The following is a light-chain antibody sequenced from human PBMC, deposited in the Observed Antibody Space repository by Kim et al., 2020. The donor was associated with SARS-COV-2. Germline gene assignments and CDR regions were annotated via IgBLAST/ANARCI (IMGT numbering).Light chain of an antibody. Sequence: SSELTQDSAVSVALGQTVRITCQGDSLRSYYATWYQQRPRQAPVLVIYGRNNRPSGIPDRFSGSSSGNTASLTISGAQAEDEADFYCQSRDIGGNDLFGGGTQLTVL. V-gene: IGLV3-19*01. CDR3: QSRDIGGNDL. CDR1: SLRSYY. CDR2: GRN. J-gene: IGLJ2*01.